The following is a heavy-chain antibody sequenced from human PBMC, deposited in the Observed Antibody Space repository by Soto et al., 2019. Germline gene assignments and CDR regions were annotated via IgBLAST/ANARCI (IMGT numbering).Heavy chain of an antibody. CDR1: GFNVMSYW. D-gene: IGHD2-15*01. V-gene: IGHV3-7*01. CDR2: VKEDGSEL. Sequence: GGSLRLSCAVSGFNVMSYWMSWVRQAPGKGLEWVASVKEDGSELYYLHSVRGRFSMTRDSAGNALHLTMNYLSAEDTGVYFSARDIVFAYVNWGQGIPVTVSS. CDR3: ARDIVFAYVN. J-gene: IGHJ4*02.